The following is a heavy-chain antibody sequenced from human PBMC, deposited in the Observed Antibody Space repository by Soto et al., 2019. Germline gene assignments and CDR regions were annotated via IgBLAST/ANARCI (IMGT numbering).Heavy chain of an antibody. J-gene: IGHJ4*02. CDR1: GFTFSSFG. CDR2: IWYDGSHK. Sequence: QVQLVESGGGVVQPGRSLRLSCAASGFTFSSFGMHWVRQAPGKGLEWVANIWYDGSHKNHVESVKGRFTISRDNSKNSLYLQMNSLRAEDTAVYYCARDGYSSSWFTFDYWGQGTLVTVSS. CDR3: ARDGYSSSWFTFDY. D-gene: IGHD6-13*01. V-gene: IGHV3-33*01.